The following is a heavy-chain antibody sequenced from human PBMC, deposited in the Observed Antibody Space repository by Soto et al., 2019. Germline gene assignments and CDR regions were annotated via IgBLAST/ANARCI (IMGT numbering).Heavy chain of an antibody. CDR2: ISYDGSNK. Sequence: ESGGGVVQPGRSLRLSCAASGFTFSSYAMHWVRQAPGKGLEWVAVISYDGSNKYYADSVKGRFTISRDNSKNTLYLQMNSLRAEDTAVYYCARDRSTVVTVYYFDYWGQGTLVTVSS. CDR1: GFTFSSYA. CDR3: ARDRSTVVTVYYFDY. V-gene: IGHV3-30-3*01. D-gene: IGHD4-17*01. J-gene: IGHJ4*02.